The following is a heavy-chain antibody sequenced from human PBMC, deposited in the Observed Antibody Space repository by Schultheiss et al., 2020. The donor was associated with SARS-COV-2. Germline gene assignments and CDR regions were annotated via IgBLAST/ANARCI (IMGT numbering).Heavy chain of an antibody. V-gene: IGHV1-69*13. Sequence: SVKVSCKASGGTFSRYTISWVRQAPGQGLEWMGGIIPIFGTANYAQKFQGRVTITADESTSTAYMELSSLRSEDTAVYYCAGPLGDPDDYYGMDVWGQGTTVTVSS. J-gene: IGHJ6*02. CDR2: IIPIFGTA. D-gene: IGHD2-21*02. CDR1: GGTFSRYT. CDR3: AGPLGDPDDYYGMDV.